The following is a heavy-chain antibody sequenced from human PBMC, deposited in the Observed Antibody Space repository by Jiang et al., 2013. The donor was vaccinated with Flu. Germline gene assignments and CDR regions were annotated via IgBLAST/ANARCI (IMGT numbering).Heavy chain of an antibody. Sequence: SGAEVKKPGASVKVSCKASGYTFTSYGISWVRQAPGQGLEWMGWISAYNGNTNYAQKLQGRVTMTTDTSTSTAYMELRSLRSDDTAVYYCARDQSRITMIVRNWFDPWGQGTLVTVSS. J-gene: IGHJ5*02. D-gene: IGHD3-22*01. CDR1: GYTFTSYG. CDR2: ISAYNGNT. V-gene: IGHV1-18*01. CDR3: ARDQSRITMIVRNWFDP.